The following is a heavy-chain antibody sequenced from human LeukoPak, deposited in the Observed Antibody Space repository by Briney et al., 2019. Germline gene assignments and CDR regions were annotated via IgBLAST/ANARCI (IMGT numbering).Heavy chain of an antibody. CDR3: TRDQMNY. CDR2: IFSNGDT. CDR1: EFTVSRNY. J-gene: IGHJ4*02. Sequence: GGSLRLSCTASEFTVSRNYMLWVRQAPGKGLEWVSLIFSNGDTHYADSVKGRFTISRDTSKNTVSLQMNSLRVEDTAMYYCTRDQMNYWGQGPLVTVSS. D-gene: IGHD5-24*01. V-gene: IGHV3-53*01.